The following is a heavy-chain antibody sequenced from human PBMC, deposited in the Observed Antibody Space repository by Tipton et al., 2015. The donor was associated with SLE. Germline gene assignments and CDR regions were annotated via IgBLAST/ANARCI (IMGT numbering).Heavy chain of an antibody. V-gene: IGHV3-23*03. CDR2: IYSGGSSK. CDR3: AKGYYGSGSYIDY. CDR1: GFTFSTYA. Sequence: SLRLSCAASGFTFSTYAMSWVRQAPGKGLEWVSVIYSGGSSKCFADSVKGRFTISRDDSKNTLFLQMNCLRAEDTAVYYCAKGYYGSGSYIDYWGQGTLVTVSA. J-gene: IGHJ4*02. D-gene: IGHD3-10*01.